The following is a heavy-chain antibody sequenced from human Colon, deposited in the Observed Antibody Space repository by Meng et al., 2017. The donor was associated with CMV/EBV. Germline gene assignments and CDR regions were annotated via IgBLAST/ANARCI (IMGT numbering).Heavy chain of an antibody. V-gene: IGHV3-23*01. CDR3: AKDLTWGAARPFSHFDS. D-gene: IGHD6-6*01. J-gene: IGHJ4*02. CDR1: GFSLNHYG. CDR2: ISANAGGT. Sequence: GESLKISCAASGFSLNHYGMNWVRQAPVKGLEWVSSISANAGGTWYADSMKGRFTISRDNSRNTLYLQMNSLRAEDTAIYYCAKDLTWGAARPFSHFDSWGQGTLVTVSS.